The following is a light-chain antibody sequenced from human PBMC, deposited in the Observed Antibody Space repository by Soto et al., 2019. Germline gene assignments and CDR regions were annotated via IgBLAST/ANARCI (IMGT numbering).Light chain of an antibody. CDR1: QSVSSSY. Sequence: EIVLTQSPGTLSLSPGERATLSCRASQSVSSSYLAWYKQKPGRAPRLPIYVASSRATGIPDRFSGSGSGTDFTLNISRLEPEDFAVYYCQQYGSSPPYTFGQGTKLEIK. CDR2: VAS. J-gene: IGKJ2*01. CDR3: QQYGSSPPYT. V-gene: IGKV3-20*01.